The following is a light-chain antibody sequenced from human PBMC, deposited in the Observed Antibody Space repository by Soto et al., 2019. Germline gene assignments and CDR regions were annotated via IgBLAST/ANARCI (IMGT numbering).Light chain of an antibody. CDR3: NSYTTSSSLYV. Sequence: QSGLTKPASVSGSRGQSITIYCTGTSSDIGGYDYVSWYQQYPGKAPKLMIYDVSNRPSGVSDRFSGSKSANTASLTISGLQAEDEADYYCNSYTTSSSLYVFGTGTKVTVL. CDR1: SSDIGGYDY. V-gene: IGLV2-14*01. J-gene: IGLJ1*01. CDR2: DVS.